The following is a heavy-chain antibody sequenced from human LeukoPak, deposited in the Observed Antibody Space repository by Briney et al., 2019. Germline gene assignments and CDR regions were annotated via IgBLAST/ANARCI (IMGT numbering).Heavy chain of an antibody. J-gene: IGHJ4*02. CDR2: INHSGST. D-gene: IGHD6-19*01. CDR1: GGSFSGCY. V-gene: IGHV4-34*01. Sequence: SETLSLTCAVYGGSFSGCYWSWIRQPPGKGLEWIGEINHSGSTNYNPSLKSRVTISVDTSKNQFSLKLSSVTAADTAVYYCARAGYSSGFDYWGQGTLVTVSS. CDR3: ARAGYSSGFDY.